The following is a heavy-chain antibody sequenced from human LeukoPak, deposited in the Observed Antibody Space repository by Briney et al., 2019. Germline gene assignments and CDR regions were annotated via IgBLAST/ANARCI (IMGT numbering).Heavy chain of an antibody. V-gene: IGHV5-51*01. D-gene: IGHD5-24*01. CDR3: ARRLEMATTDFDY. Sequence: NRGASLQISCKGSGSIFTSYWIGWVRQLPGKGLEWMGIIYPGDSDTRYSPSFQGQVTISADESISTAYLQWSSLKASDTAMYYCARRLEMATTDFDYWGQGTLVTVSS. J-gene: IGHJ4*02. CDR2: IYPGDSDT. CDR1: GSIFTSYW.